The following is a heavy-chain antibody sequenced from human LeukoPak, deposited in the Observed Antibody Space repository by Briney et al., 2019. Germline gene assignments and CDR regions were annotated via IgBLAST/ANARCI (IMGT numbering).Heavy chain of an antibody. Sequence: SVKVSFKASGGTFSSYAISWVRPAPGQGLEWMGGIIPIFGTANYAQKFQGRVTITTDESTSTAYMELSSLRSEDTAVYYCATSVAGTPDYWGPGTLVTVSS. CDR1: GGTFSSYA. J-gene: IGHJ4*02. V-gene: IGHV1-69*05. CDR2: IIPIFGTA. CDR3: ATSVAGTPDY. D-gene: IGHD6-19*01.